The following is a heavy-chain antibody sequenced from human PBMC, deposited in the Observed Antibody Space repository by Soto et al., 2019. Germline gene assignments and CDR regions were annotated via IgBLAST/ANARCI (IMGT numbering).Heavy chain of an antibody. Sequence: VASVKVSCKASGGTFSSYAISWVRQAPGQGLEWMGGIIPIFGTANYAQKFQGRVTITADESTSTAYMELSSLRSEDTAVYYCARGRRTFGGVIVFDYWGQGTLVTVSS. CDR1: GGTFSSYA. V-gene: IGHV1-69*13. CDR3: ARGRRTFGGVIVFDY. CDR2: IIPIFGTA. J-gene: IGHJ4*02. D-gene: IGHD3-16*02.